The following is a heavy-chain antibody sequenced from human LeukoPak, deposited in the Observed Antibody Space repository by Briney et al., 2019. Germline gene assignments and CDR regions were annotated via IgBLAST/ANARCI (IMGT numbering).Heavy chain of an antibody. Sequence: ASVKVSCKASGYIFINYGISWVRQAPGQGLEWMGWIRPYNGHTNYAPNLQDRLTMTTDTSTSTAYMELRSLRSDDTAVYYCAKTRDTVLNEYWGQGTLVTVSS. CDR1: GYIFINYG. CDR3: AKTRDTVLNEY. V-gene: IGHV1-18*01. J-gene: IGHJ4*02. CDR2: IRPYNGHT.